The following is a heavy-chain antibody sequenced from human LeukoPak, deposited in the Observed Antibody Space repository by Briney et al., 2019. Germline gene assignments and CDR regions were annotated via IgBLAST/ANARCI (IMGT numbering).Heavy chain of an antibody. Sequence: PGGSLRLSCAASGFTLSTYAMTWVRQAPGKGLEWVSGSADNTYYADSVKGRFTISRDNSKNTLYLQMNSLSVEDTAVYYCAKVRNTTTWYLGDWGQGTLVTVSS. CDR2: SADNT. CDR1: GFTLSTYA. D-gene: IGHD6-13*01. J-gene: IGHJ4*02. V-gene: IGHV3-23*01. CDR3: AKVRNTTTWYLGD.